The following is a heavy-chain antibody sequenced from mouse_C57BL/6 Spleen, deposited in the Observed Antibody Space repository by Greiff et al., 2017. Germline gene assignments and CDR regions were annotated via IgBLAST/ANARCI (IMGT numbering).Heavy chain of an antibody. J-gene: IGHJ1*03. Sequence: EVKLMESGAELVKPGASVKLSCTASGFNIKDYYMHWVKQRTEQGLEWIGRIDPEDGETKYAPKFQGKATITADTSSNTAYLQLSSLTSEDTAVYYCARNFDDYGSSYGWYFDVWGTGTTVTVSS. V-gene: IGHV14-2*01. CDR2: IDPEDGET. CDR3: ARNFDDYGSSYGWYFDV. CDR1: GFNIKDYY. D-gene: IGHD1-1*01.